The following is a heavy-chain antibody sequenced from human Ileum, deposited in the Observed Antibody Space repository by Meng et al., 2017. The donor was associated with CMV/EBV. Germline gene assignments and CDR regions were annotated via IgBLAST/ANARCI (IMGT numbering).Heavy chain of an antibody. Sequence: VHPQHADSDFKRPGALVNVSCKTSGYTFTSNNIIWERQAPGQGPEWMGWIDNNTGYPTYAQGFTGRFGLSLDTSVNTAYLQISSVKAEDTAVYYCARDGLSGRYFDYWGQGTLVTVSS. CDR1: GYTFTSNN. CDR3: ARDGLSGRYFDY. CDR2: IDNNTGYP. D-gene: IGHD1-26*01. J-gene: IGHJ4*02. V-gene: IGHV7-4-1*02.